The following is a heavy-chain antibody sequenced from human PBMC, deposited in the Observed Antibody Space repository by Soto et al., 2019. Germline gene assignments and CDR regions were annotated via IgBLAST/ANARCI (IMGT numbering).Heavy chain of an antibody. D-gene: IGHD2-8*02. V-gene: IGHV4-34*01. CDR3: ARDKITGLFDY. CDR2: INHTGST. J-gene: IGHJ4*02. CDR1: GGSFSGYS. Sequence: TLSLTCAVYGGSFSGYSWTWIRQPPGTGLEWIGEINHTGSTNYNPSLKSRVTISVDTSKNQFSLKLTSVTAADTAVYYCARDKITGLFDYWGQGTLVTVSS.